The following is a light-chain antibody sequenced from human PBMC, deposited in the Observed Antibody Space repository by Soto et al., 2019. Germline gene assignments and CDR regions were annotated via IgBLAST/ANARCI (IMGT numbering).Light chain of an antibody. CDR1: QSISSW. J-gene: IGKJ1*01. CDR3: QQYDSYSWT. CDR2: DAS. V-gene: IGKV1-5*01. Sequence: DIQMTQSPSNLSATAGDRVTITCRASQSISSWLAWYQQKPGKAPKLLIYDASSLESGVPSRFSGSGSGTEFTLTISSLQTDDFASYYYQQYDSYSWTFGQGTKVDIK.